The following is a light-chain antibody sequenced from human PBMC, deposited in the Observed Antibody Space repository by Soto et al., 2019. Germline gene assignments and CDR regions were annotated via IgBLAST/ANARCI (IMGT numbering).Light chain of an antibody. CDR3: QQYNNWPPT. Sequence: SVLTQSPGTLSSSPGERATRSCRASQSVSTSNLAWYQQRPGQAPRLLIYGASTRATGIPARFSGSGSGTEFTLTISSLQSEDFAVYYCQQYNNWPPTFGQGTKVDIK. CDR2: GAS. CDR1: QSVSTSN. J-gene: IGKJ1*01. V-gene: IGKV3-15*01.